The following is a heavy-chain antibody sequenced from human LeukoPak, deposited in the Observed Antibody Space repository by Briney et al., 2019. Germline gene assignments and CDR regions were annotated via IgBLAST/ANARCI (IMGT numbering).Heavy chain of an antibody. J-gene: IGHJ4*02. CDR3: AKDRIAAAATTSDY. Sequence: PGGSLRLSCAASGFTFSSYGMHWVRQAPGKGLEWVAFIRYDGSNKYYADSVKGRFTISRDNSKNTLYLQMNSLRAEDTAVYYCAKDRIAAAATTSDYWGQGTLVTVSS. V-gene: IGHV3-30*02. D-gene: IGHD6-13*01. CDR2: IRYDGSNK. CDR1: GFTFSSYG.